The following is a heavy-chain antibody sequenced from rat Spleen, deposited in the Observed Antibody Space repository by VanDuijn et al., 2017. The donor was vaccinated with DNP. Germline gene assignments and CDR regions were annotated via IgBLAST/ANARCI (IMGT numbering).Heavy chain of an antibody. CDR1: GFTFSSFG. CDR2: ISTGCVNT. CDR3: SSLWTLAY. J-gene: IGHJ3*01. Sequence: EVQLVESGGGLVQPGRSLKLSCAASGFTFSSFGMAWVRQAPTKGLEWFASISTGCVNTYYRDSVKGRFTISRDNAINTLYLQMDSLRSEDTATYYCSSLWTLAYWGQGTLVTVSS. D-gene: IGHD1-3*01. V-gene: IGHV5S13*01.